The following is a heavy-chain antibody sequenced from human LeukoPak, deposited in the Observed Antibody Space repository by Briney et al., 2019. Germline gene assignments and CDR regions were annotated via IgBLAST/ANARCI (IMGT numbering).Heavy chain of an antibody. V-gene: IGHV4-39*01. J-gene: IGHJ6*03. CDR2: IYCSGST. D-gene: IGHD3-3*01. CDR3: ARPVAGYDFWSGYFANYYYYMDV. Sequence: SETLSLTCTVSGGSISSSSYYWGWIRQPPGKVLEGIGSIYCSGSTYYNPSLKSRVTISVDTSKNQFSLKLSSVTAADTAVYYRARPVAGYDFWSGYFANYYYYMDVWGKGTTVTVSS. CDR1: GGSISSSSYY.